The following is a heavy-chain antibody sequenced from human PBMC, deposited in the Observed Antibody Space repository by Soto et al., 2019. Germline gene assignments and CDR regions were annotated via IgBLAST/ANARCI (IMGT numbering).Heavy chain of an antibody. J-gene: IGHJ4*02. D-gene: IGHD3-9*01. CDR1: GGTFSSYA. Sequence: SVKVSCKASGGTFSSYAISWVRQAPGQGXEWMGGIIPIFGTANYAQKFQGRVTITADESTSTAYMELSSLRSEDTAVYYCARASGYYDILTGYYYFDYWGQGTLVTVSS. V-gene: IGHV1-69*13. CDR2: IIPIFGTA. CDR3: ARASGYYDILTGYYYFDY.